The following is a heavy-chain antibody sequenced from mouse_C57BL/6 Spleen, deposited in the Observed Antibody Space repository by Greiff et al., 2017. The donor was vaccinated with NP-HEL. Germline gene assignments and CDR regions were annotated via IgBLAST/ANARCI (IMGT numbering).Heavy chain of an antibody. Sequence: QVQLQQPGAELVMPGASVKLSCKASGYTFTSYWMHWVKQRPGQGLEWIGEIDPSDSYTNYNQKFKGKSTLTVDKSSSTAYMQLSSLTSEDSAVYYCARRGSIYEGFAYWGQGTLVTVSA. CDR3: ARRGSIYEGFAY. D-gene: IGHD1-1*01. CDR1: GYTFTSYW. CDR2: IDPSDSYT. V-gene: IGHV1-69*01. J-gene: IGHJ3*01.